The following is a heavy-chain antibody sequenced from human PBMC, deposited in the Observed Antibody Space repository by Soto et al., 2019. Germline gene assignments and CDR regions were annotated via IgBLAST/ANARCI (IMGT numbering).Heavy chain of an antibody. V-gene: IGHV3-30-3*01. CDR1: GFTFSSYA. J-gene: IGHJ6*02. D-gene: IGHD6-13*01. CDR3: ARDFGSSSWSFYYYGMDV. Sequence: GGSLRLSCAASGFTFSSYAMHWVRQAPGKGLEWVAVISYDESNKYYADSVKGRFTISRDNSKNTLYLQMNSLRAEDTAVYYCARDFGSSSWSFYYYGMDVWGQGTTVTVSS. CDR2: ISYDESNK.